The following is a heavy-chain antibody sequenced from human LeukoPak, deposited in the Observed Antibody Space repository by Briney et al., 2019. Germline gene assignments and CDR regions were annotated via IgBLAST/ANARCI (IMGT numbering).Heavy chain of an antibody. Sequence: GGSLRLSCAASGFTFSSYAMSWVRQAPGKGLEWVSAISGSGGSTYYADSVKGRFTISRDNSKNTPYLQMNSLRAEDTAVYYCAKILAVLIYKRAFDPWGQGTLVTVSS. D-gene: IGHD3-9*01. CDR2: ISGSGGST. CDR3: AKILAVLIYKRAFDP. V-gene: IGHV3-23*01. J-gene: IGHJ5*02. CDR1: GFTFSSYA.